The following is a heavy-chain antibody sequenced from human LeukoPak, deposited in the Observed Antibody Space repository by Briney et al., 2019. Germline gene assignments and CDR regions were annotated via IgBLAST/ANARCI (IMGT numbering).Heavy chain of an antibody. D-gene: IGHD6-6*01. J-gene: IGHJ5*02. V-gene: IGHV4-59*08. Sequence: SETLSLTCTVCGDSIRSYYWSWLPHPPGKGLEWVGYNYYSGGTNYNSPLKSRLTISVDTSKNQSSLKLSSVTAADTAVYYCARHEYSSSFWFDPWGQGTLVTVSS. CDR2: NYYSGGT. CDR3: ARHEYSSSFWFDP. CDR1: GDSIRSYY.